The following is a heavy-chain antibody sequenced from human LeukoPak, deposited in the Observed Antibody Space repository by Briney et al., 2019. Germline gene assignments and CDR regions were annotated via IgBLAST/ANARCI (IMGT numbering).Heavy chain of an antibody. CDR2: ISAYNGST. CDR3: ARYSIRGYSGYDLYDY. D-gene: IGHD5-12*01. J-gene: IGHJ4*02. CDR1: GYTFTNYG. Sequence: ASVKVSCKASGYTFTNYGISWVRQAPGQGLEWMGWISAYNGSTNYAQKLQGRVTMTTDTSTSTDYMELRSLRTDDTAVDYCARYSIRGYSGYDLYDYWGQETLVAVSS. V-gene: IGHV1-18*04.